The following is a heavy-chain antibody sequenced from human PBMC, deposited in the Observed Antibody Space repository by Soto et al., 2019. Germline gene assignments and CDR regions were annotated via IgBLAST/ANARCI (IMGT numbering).Heavy chain of an antibody. Sequence: EVQLVESGGGLVQPGGSLRPSCAASGLSFNIYWMHWVRQVPGKGLVWLARINSDGSHTIYVDSVKGRFTISRDNAKNTVFLQMDSLRDEDTGVYYCAGGMAGLDVWGQGTTVTVSS. CDR3: AGGMAGLDV. J-gene: IGHJ6*02. CDR2: INSDGSHT. V-gene: IGHV3-74*01. CDR1: GLSFNIYW.